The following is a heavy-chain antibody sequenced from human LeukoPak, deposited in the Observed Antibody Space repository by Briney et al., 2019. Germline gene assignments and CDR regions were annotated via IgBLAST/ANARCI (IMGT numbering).Heavy chain of an antibody. CDR3: AKDLGGSGSYYLTNWFDP. CDR1: GFIFSSYA. J-gene: IGHJ5*02. CDR2: ISGSGGST. D-gene: IGHD3-10*01. Sequence: GGSLRLSCAASGFIFSSYAMSWVRQAPGKGLEWVSAISGSGGSTYYADSVKGRFTISRDNSKNTLYLQMNSLRAEDTAVYCCAKDLGGSGSYYLTNWFDPWGQGTLVTVSS. V-gene: IGHV3-23*01.